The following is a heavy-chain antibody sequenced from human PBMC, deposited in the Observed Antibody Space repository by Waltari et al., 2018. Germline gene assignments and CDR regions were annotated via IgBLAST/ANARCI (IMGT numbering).Heavy chain of an antibody. V-gene: IGHV3-9*01. CDR3: ARADCSGGTCLNFDS. D-gene: IGHD2-15*01. CDR2: ISWNSGSI. Sequence: EVQLVESGGGLAQPGRSLRLSCAASGFTFDDYAMHWVRQAPGKGLEWVAGISWNSGSIGYADSLKGRLTISRDNAKNSLYLQMNGLRAEDTALYHCARADCSGGTCLNFDSWGQGTLVTVSS. CDR1: GFTFDDYA. J-gene: IGHJ4*02.